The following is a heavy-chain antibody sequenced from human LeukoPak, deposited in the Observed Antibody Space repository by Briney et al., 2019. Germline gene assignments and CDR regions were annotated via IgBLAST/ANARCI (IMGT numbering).Heavy chain of an antibody. CDR3: ARDWGSSSFDY. D-gene: IGHD6-13*01. V-gene: IGHV3-21*01. Sequence: GGSLRLSSAPSGFTFSSYSMNWVRQAPGKGLEWVSSISSSSSYIYYADSVKGRFTISRDNAKNSLYLQMNSLRAEDTAVYYCARDWGSSSFDYWGQGTLVTVSS. J-gene: IGHJ4*02. CDR1: GFTFSSYS. CDR2: ISSSSSYI.